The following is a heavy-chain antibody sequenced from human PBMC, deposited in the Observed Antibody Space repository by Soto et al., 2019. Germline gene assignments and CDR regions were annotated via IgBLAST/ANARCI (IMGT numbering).Heavy chain of an antibody. CDR3: ARPRGYSYGFDY. D-gene: IGHD5-18*01. Sequence: QVQLVQSGAEVKKPGASVKVSCKASGYTFTSYGISWVRQAPGQGLEWMGWISAYNGNTNYAQKLQGRVTMTTDTSTTSVYMELRNLRSEDTVVYYCARPRGYSYGFDYWCQGTLVTVSS. V-gene: IGHV1-18*01. CDR1: GYTFTSYG. J-gene: IGHJ4*02. CDR2: ISAYNGNT.